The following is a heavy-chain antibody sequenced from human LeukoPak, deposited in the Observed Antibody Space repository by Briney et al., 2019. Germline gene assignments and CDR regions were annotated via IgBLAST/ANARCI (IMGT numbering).Heavy chain of an antibody. CDR1: GGSISTYY. CDR2: VYYSGRT. V-gene: IGHV4-59*01. CDR3: ARLPGYSSESWFDP. Sequence: SETLSLTCTVSGGSISTYYWNWIRQPPGKGLEWIGYVYYSGRTNYNPSLKSRVTISIDTFKSQFSLKLSSVTAADTAVYYCARLPGYSSESWFDPWGQGTLVTVSS. D-gene: IGHD3-9*01. J-gene: IGHJ5*02.